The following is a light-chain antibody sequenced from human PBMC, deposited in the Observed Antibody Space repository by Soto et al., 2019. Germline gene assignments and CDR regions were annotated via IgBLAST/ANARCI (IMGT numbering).Light chain of an antibody. J-gene: IGKJ4*01. CDR3: QPYNNWPLT. Sequence: GDRVTITCRASQSISSWLAWYQQKPGKAPKLLIYDASSLESGVPSRFSGSGSGTEFTLTISSLQPDDFATYYCQPYNNWPLTFGGGTKVDIK. CDR2: DAS. CDR1: QSISSW. V-gene: IGKV1-5*01.